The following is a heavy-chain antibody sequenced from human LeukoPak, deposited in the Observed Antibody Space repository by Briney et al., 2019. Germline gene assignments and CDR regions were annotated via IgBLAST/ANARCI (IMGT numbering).Heavy chain of an antibody. J-gene: IGHJ4*02. D-gene: IGHD3-22*01. CDR2: INHSGST. CDR3: ARAYYYDSSGYYLGLGY. Sequence: GSLRLSCTVSGFTFGDYAMSWIRQPPGKGLEWIGEINHSGSTNYNPSLKSRVTISVDTSKNQFSLKLSSVTAADTAVYYCARAYYYDSSGYYLGLGYWGQGTLVTVSS. V-gene: IGHV4-34*01. CDR1: GFTFGDYA.